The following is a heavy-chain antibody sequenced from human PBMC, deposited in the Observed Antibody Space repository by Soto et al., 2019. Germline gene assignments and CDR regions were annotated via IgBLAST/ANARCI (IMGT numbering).Heavy chain of an antibody. V-gene: IGHV5-51*01. D-gene: IGHD3-22*01. CDR1: GYSFTRYW. J-gene: IGHJ4*02. CDR3: ARQGGSDYYDSSGYYTPFDY. Sequence: GESLKISCKGSGYSFTRYWIAWVRQMPGKGLEWMGIIYPGDSDTRYSPSFQGQVTISADKSISTAYLQWSSLKASDTAMYYCARQGGSDYYDSSGYYTPFDYWGQGTRVTVS. CDR2: IYPGDSDT.